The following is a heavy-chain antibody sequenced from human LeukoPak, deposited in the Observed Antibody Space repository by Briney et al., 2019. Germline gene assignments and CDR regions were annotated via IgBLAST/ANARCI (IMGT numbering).Heavy chain of an antibody. Sequence: GGSLRLSCTASGFTFSSYAMHWVRQAPGKGLEWVAVISYDGSNKYYADSVKGRFTISRDNSKNTLYLQMNSLRAEDSAVFYCAREWSSSWYIGPFDYWGQGTLVTVSS. CDR1: GFTFSSYA. J-gene: IGHJ4*01. V-gene: IGHV3-30-3*01. CDR3: AREWSSSWYIGPFDY. CDR2: ISYDGSNK. D-gene: IGHD6-13*01.